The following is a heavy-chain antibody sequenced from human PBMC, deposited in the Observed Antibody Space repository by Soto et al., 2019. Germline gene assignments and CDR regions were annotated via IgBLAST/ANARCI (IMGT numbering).Heavy chain of an antibody. CDR2: TYYRSKWYT. D-gene: IGHD1-1*01. CDR1: GERVSSNSAA. J-gene: IGHJ4*02. CDR3: ASGTGTLDY. Sequence: PSQTLSLTCAISGERVSSNSAAWNWLRQSPSRGPEWLGRTYYRSKWYTEYAVSVESRITINTDTSRNQISLQLNSVTPEDTAVYYCASGTGTLDYWGQGTLVTVSS. V-gene: IGHV6-1*01.